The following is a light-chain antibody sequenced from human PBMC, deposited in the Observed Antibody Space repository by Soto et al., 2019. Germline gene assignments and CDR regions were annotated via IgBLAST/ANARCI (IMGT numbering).Light chain of an antibody. CDR1: SGDIGAYNY. CDR2: DVT. Sequence: QSVLTQPASVSGSPGQSITISCTGTSGDIGAYNYISWYQQHPGKAPKLMIYDVTYRPSGVSNRFSGSKSGNTASLTISGLQAEDEADYYCSSYASSSIPYVFGSGTKLTVL. V-gene: IGLV2-14*03. J-gene: IGLJ1*01. CDR3: SSYASSSIPYV.